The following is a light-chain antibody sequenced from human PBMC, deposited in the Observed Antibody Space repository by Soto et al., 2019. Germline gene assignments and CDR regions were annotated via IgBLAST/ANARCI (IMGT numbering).Light chain of an antibody. Sequence: QSVLTQPPSVSEAPGQRVTISCTGSSSNIGAGYEAHWYQQVPGTAPKPLIYENNNRPSGAPDRFSGSNSGPSASLALTGLQAQAEAEYYCHSYDSSLGGYVFGTGTKLTVL. CDR2: ENN. CDR1: SSNIGAGYE. CDR3: HSYDSSLGGYV. J-gene: IGLJ1*01. V-gene: IGLV1-40*01.